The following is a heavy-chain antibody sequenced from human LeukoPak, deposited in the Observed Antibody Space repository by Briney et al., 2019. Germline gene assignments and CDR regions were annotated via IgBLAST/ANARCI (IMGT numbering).Heavy chain of an antibody. Sequence: SETLSLTCTVSGYSISSGNYWAWIRQPPGQGLEWIGSIHHSGSTYYNPSLKSRVTISVDTSKNQFSLKLSSVTAADTAVYYCAREGSHSSSWKWGQGTLVTVSS. D-gene: IGHD6-13*01. CDR3: AREGSHSSSWK. V-gene: IGHV4-38-2*02. CDR2: IHHSGST. J-gene: IGHJ4*02. CDR1: GYSISSGNY.